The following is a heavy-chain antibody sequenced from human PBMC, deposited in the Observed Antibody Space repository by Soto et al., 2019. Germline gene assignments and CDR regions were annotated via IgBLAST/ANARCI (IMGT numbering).Heavy chain of an antibody. D-gene: IGHD2-15*01. CDR1: GYTFTSYG. Sequence: ASVKVSCKASGYTFTSYGISWVRQAPGQGLEWMGWISAYNGSTSYAQKFQGRVTMTRDTSTSTVYMELSSLRSEDTAVYYCARGGEADYCSGGSCYSGSFCYYYGMDVWGQGTTVTVSS. CDR3: ARGGEADYCSGGSCYSGSFCYYYGMDV. J-gene: IGHJ6*02. CDR2: ISAYNGST. V-gene: IGHV1-18*04.